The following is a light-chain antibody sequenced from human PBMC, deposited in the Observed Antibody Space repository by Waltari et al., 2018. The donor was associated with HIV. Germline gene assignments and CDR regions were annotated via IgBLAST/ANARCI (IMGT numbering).Light chain of an antibody. CDR3: ASWDDTLNGPS. Sequence: QSVLTLPPSASGTPGQRVTISCSGSSSNIGNNAVTWYHQVPGTTPKLLIYGDNLRPSGVPDRFSGTKFGTSASLAISGLQSEDEGDYYCASWDDTLNGPSFGGGTQLTVL. CDR2: GDN. J-gene: IGLJ3*02. CDR1: SSNIGNNA. V-gene: IGLV1-44*01.